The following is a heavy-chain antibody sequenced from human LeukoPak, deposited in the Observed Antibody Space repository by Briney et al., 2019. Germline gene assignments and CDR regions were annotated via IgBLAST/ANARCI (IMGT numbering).Heavy chain of an antibody. D-gene: IGHD6-13*01. CDR1: GFAFTSYA. CDR2: ISYDGSNK. Sequence: GGSLRLSCAASGFAFTSYAMHWVRQAPGKGLEWVAVISYDGSNKWDADSVKGRFTISRDNSKNTLYLQMNSLRAEDTAVYYCAKGGGTGYSSSWFSNWGQGTLVTVSS. CDR3: AKGGGTGYSSSWFSN. J-gene: IGHJ4*02. V-gene: IGHV3-30*04.